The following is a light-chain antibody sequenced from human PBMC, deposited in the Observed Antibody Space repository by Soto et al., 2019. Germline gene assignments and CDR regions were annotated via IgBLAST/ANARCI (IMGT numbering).Light chain of an antibody. CDR2: DAS. CDR3: QQYASSPRT. J-gene: IGKJ4*01. Sequence: ENVLTQSPGTLSLSPGERATLSCRASQSVGKNYLAWYQQKPGQAPRLLIYDASTRATGIPNRFSGSGSGTDFTLTISRLEPEDFAVYYCQQYASSPRTFGGGTKVEIK. CDR1: QSVGKNY. V-gene: IGKV3-20*01.